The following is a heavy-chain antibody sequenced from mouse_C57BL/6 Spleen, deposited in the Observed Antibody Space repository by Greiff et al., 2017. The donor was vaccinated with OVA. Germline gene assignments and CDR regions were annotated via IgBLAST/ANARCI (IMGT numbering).Heavy chain of an antibody. J-gene: IGHJ4*01. CDR3: ASRAYYSNYEDYAMDY. CDR1: GFNIKDYY. D-gene: IGHD2-5*01. V-gene: IGHV14-2*01. CDR2: IDPEDGET. Sequence: EVQLVESGAELVKPGASVKLSCTASGFNIKDYYMHWVKQRTEQGLEWIGRIDPEDGETKYAPKFQGKATITADTSSNTAYLQLSSLTSEDTAVYYCASRAYYSNYEDYAMDYWGQGTSVTVSS.